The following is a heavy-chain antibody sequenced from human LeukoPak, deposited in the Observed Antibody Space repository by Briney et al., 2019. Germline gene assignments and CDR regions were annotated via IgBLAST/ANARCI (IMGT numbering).Heavy chain of an antibody. V-gene: IGHV3-33*01. Sequence: GGSLRLSCAASGFTFSSYGMHWVRQAAGRGLEWVAVMWYDGSNKYYADSVKGRFTISRDNSKNTLYLQMNSLRAEDTAVYYCASDLIVGATSKAFDIWGQGTMVTVSS. CDR3: ASDLIVGATSKAFDI. CDR2: MWYDGSNK. CDR1: GFTFSSYG. J-gene: IGHJ3*02. D-gene: IGHD1-26*01.